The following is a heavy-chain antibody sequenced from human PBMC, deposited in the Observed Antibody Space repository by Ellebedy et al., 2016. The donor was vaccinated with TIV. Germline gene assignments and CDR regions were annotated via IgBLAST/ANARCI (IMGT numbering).Heavy chain of an antibody. CDR1: GFTFSSYA. V-gene: IGHV3-23*01. Sequence: GGSLRLSCAASGFTFSSYAMTWVRQAPGKGLEWVASISGNGGSTYYADSVKGRFTISRDKSKNTLSLQMSSLRAEDTALYSCAKVGNYYGSGYYYYYYMDVWGKGSTVTVSS. D-gene: IGHD3-10*01. CDR3: AKVGNYYGSGYYYYYYMDV. J-gene: IGHJ6*03. CDR2: ISGNGGST.